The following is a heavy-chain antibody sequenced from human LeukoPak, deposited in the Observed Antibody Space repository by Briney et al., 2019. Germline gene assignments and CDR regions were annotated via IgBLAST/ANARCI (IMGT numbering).Heavy chain of an antibody. V-gene: IGHV1-2*02. D-gene: IGHD2-15*01. J-gene: IGHJ4*02. CDR2: INPNSGGK. CDR3: ARGECSGGGCYDDFDY. Sequence: AAVEVSCKASGYTFTGYYMHWVRQAPAQGLEGMGWINPNSGGKNYAQKFQGRVTMTRDTTISTAYMELSRLRSDDTAVYYCARGECSGGGCYDDFDYWGQGTLVAVSS. CDR1: GYTFTGYY.